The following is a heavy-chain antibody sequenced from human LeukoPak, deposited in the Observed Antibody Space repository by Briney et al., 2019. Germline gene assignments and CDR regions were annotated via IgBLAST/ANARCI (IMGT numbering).Heavy chain of an antibody. CDR2: IKHSGST. J-gene: IGHJ2*01. CDR3: ARVTREAARYWYFDL. Sequence: SETLSLTCAVYGGSFSGYYWSWIRQPPGKGLEWIGEIKHSGSTNYNPSLKSRVTISVDTSKNQFSLKLSSVTAADTAVYFCARVTREAARYWYFDLWGRGTLVTVSS. D-gene: IGHD6-6*01. CDR1: GGSFSGYY. V-gene: IGHV4-34*01.